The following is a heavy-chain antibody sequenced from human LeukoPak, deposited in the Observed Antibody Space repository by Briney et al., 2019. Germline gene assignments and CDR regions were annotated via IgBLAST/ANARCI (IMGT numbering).Heavy chain of an antibody. J-gene: IGHJ4*02. V-gene: IGHV3-48*03. Sequence: AGGSLRLSCAASGFTFSSYEMNLVRQAPGKGLEWVSYISSSGSIIYYADSVKGRFTISRDNAKNSLYLQMNSLRAEDTAVYYCARRYGDYLSHFEYWGQGTLVTVSS. D-gene: IGHD4-17*01. CDR1: GFTFSSYE. CDR3: ARRYGDYLSHFEY. CDR2: ISSSGSII.